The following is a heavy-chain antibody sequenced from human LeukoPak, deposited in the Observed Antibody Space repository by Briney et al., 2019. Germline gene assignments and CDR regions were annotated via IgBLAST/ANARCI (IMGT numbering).Heavy chain of an antibody. V-gene: IGHV4-31*03. Sequence: SQTLSLTCTVSGGSISSGGYYWSWIRQHPGKGLEWIGYIYYSGSTYYNPSLKSRVTISVDTSKNQFSLKLSSVTAADTAVYYCARGRDYGGNAAFDYLGQGTLVTVSS. CDR1: GGSISSGGYY. CDR2: IYYSGST. D-gene: IGHD4-23*01. J-gene: IGHJ4*02. CDR3: ARGRDYGGNAAFDY.